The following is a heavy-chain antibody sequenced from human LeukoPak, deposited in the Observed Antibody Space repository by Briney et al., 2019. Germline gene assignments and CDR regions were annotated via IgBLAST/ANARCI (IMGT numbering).Heavy chain of an antibody. D-gene: IGHD6-13*01. CDR2: IYHSGSP. CDR1: GGSISSNNW. Sequence: SETLSLTCAVSGGSISSNNWWGWVRQPPGKGLEWIGEIYHSGSPNYNPSLKSRVTISVDKSRNHFSLNLSSVTAADTAVYYCASLGIAAAGTDPGDYWGQGTLVTVSS. V-gene: IGHV4-4*02. J-gene: IGHJ4*02. CDR3: ASLGIAAAGTDPGDY.